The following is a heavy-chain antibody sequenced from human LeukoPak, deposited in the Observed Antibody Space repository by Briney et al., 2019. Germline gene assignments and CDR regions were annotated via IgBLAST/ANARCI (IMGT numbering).Heavy chain of an antibody. CDR2: MNPNSGNT. J-gene: IGHJ4*02. CDR3: ARVEFSSGYSHIY. D-gene: IGHD3-22*01. V-gene: IGHV1-8*01. CDR1: GYIFTSYD. Sequence: ASVKVSCKASGYIFTSYDINWVRQATGQGLEWMGWMNPNSGNTGYAQKFQGRVAMTRSTLISTAYTELNSLRSEDTAVYYCARVEFSSGYSHIYWGQGTLVTVSS.